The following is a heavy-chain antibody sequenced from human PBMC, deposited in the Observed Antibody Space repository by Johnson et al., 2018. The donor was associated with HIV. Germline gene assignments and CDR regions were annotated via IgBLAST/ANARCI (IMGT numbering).Heavy chain of an antibody. CDR3: AKVGGYSYGEI. CDR1: GFTFSDYY. D-gene: IGHD5-18*01. Sequence: VQLVESGGGLVKPGGSLRLSCAASGFTFSDYYMSWIRQAPGKGLEWVSYISSSGSTIYYADSVKGRLTISRDNSKKTLYLQMHSMRAEDTAVYYCAKVGGYSYGEIWDQGTMVTVSS. J-gene: IGHJ3*02. V-gene: IGHV3-11*04. CDR2: ISSSGSTI.